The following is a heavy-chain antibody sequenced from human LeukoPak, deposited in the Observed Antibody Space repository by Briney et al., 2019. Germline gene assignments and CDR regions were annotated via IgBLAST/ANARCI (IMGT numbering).Heavy chain of an antibody. D-gene: IGHD6-13*01. CDR1: GFTFSSYS. CDR2: ISSSSYI. CDR3: AIAAAGYYFDY. Sequence: GGSLRLSCAASGFTFSSYSMNWVRQAPGKGLEWVSSISSSSYIYYADSVKGRFTISRDNAKDSLYLQMNSLRAEDTAVYHCAIAAAGYYFDYWGQGTLVTVSS. V-gene: IGHV3-21*01. J-gene: IGHJ4*02.